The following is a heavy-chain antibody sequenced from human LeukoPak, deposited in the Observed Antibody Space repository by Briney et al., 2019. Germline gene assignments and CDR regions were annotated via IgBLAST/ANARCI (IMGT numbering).Heavy chain of an antibody. CDR3: ARGGGVGYYYYYTDV. V-gene: IGHV4-59*01. CDR2: IYYSGST. CDR1: GGSITSYY. D-gene: IGHD2-8*01. Sequence: SETLSLTCTVSGGSITSYYWSWIRQPPGKGLEWIAYIYYSGSTNYNPSLKSRVTISVDTSKNQFSLKLSSVTAADTAVYYCARGGGVGYYYYYTDVWGKGTTVTISS. J-gene: IGHJ6*03.